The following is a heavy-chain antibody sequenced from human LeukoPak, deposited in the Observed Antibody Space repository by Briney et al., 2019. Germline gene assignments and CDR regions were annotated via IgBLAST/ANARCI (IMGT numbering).Heavy chain of an antibody. CDR1: GFTFSSYG. CDR2: ISYDGSNK. J-gene: IGHJ4*02. D-gene: IGHD2-21*02. V-gene: IGHV3-30*18. CDR3: AKNRYCGGDCYSNYFDY. Sequence: GGSLRLSCAASGFTFSSYGMHWVRQAPGKGLEWVAVISYDGSNKYYADSVKGRYTISRDNSKNTLYLQMNSLRAEDTAVYYCAKNRYCGGDCYSNYFDYWGQGTLVTVSS.